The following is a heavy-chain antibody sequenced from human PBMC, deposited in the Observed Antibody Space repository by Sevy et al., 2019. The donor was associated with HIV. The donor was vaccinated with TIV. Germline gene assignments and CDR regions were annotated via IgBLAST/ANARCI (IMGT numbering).Heavy chain of an antibody. J-gene: IGHJ6*02. Sequence: SQTLSLTCAVSGGSISSYYWTWIRQPPGKGLEWIGYVNYRGSTNYNPSLKSRLTMSVDISKNQFSLKRTSVTAADTAVYYCARDSSTGITVHGVVTYGMDVWGQGTTVTVSS. D-gene: IGHD3-3*01. CDR1: GGSISSYY. CDR3: ARDSSTGITVHGVVTYGMDV. V-gene: IGHV4-59*01. CDR2: VNYRGST.